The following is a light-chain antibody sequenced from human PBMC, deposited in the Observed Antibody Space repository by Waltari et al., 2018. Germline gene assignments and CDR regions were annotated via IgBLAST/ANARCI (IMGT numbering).Light chain of an antibody. CDR2: AAS. J-gene: IGKJ5*01. CDR3: QQANSFPIT. CDR1: QGISSW. V-gene: IGKV1-12*01. Sequence: DIQITQSPSSVSASVGDRATITCRTSQGISSWLAWYQQKPGKAPKLLIYAASSLQSEVPSRCSSSGSVTDFTLTISSRQPEEFATYYCQQANSFPITFGQETRLEIK.